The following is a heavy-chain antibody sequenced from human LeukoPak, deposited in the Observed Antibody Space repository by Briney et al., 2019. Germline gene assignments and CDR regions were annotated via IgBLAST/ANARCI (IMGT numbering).Heavy chain of an antibody. CDR1: GGSISSSSYS. CDR2: IYHSGST. J-gene: IGHJ4*02. D-gene: IGHD3-3*01. Sequence: PSETLSLTCTVSGGSISSSSYSWSWIRQPPGKGLEWIGYIYHSGSTYYNPSLKSRVTISVDRSKNQFSLKLSSVTAADTAVYYCARGSLRFLEWLLEFDYWGQGTLVTVSS. CDR3: ARGSLRFLEWLLEFDY. V-gene: IGHV4-30-2*01.